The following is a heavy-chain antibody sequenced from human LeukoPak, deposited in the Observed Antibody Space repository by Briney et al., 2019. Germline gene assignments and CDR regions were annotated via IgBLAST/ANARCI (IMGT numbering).Heavy chain of an antibody. V-gene: IGHV4-34*01. J-gene: IGHJ4*02. Sequence: SETLSLTCAVYGGSFSGYYWSWIRQPPGKGLEWIGEINHSGSTNYNPSLKSRVTISVDTSKNQFSLKLSSVTAADTAVYYCARGLKTWAPSTVGYWGQGTLVTVSS. CDR1: GGSFSGYY. CDR2: INHSGST. CDR3: ARGLKTWAPSTVGY. D-gene: IGHD2-2*01.